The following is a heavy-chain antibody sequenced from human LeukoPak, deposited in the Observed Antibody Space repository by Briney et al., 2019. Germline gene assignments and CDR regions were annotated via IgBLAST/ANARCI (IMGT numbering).Heavy chain of an antibody. J-gene: IGHJ4*02. CDR2: IYYSGST. D-gene: IGHD3-9*01. V-gene: IGHV4-59*08. CDR3: ARSLRYFDWLPYFDY. Sequence: PSETLSLTRTVSGGSISSYYWSWIRQPPGKGLEWIGYIYYSGSTNYNPSLKSRVTISVDTSKNQFSLKLSSVTAADTAVYYCARSLRYFDWLPYFDYWGQGTLVTVSS. CDR1: GGSISSYY.